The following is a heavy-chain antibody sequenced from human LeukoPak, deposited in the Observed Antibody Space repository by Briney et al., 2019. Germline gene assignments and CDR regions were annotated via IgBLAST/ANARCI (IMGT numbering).Heavy chain of an antibody. CDR1: GYTFTSYA. CDR3: ARPSHDDAFDI. Sequence: ASVKVSCKASGYTFTSYAMHWVRQAPGQRLEWMGWINAGNGNTKYSQKFQGRVTITRDTSASTAYMELSSLRSEDAAVYYCARPSHDDAFDIWGQGTMVTVSS. J-gene: IGHJ3*02. CDR2: INAGNGNT. V-gene: IGHV1-3*01. D-gene: IGHD6-6*01.